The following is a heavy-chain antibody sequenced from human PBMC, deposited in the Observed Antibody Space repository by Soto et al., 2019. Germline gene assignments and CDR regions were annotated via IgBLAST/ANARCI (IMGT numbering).Heavy chain of an antibody. V-gene: IGHV1-46*04. J-gene: IGHJ6*02. CDR2: INPNTGST. Sequence: ASVKVSCKASGYTFTSYYIHWVRQAPGQGREGMGIINPNTGSTSSTQRLRGRLTIDRDTSTSTVYMELSSLGSEDTAVYYCARDTTVALTFHYYRMDFWGQGTTVTVYS. CDR3: ARDTTVALTFHYYRMDF. D-gene: IGHD1-1*01. CDR1: GYTFTSYY.